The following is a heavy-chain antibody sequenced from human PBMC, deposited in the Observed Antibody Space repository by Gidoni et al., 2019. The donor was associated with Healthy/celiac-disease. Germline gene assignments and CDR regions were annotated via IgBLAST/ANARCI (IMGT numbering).Heavy chain of an antibody. CDR2: IIPIFGTA. J-gene: IGHJ6*02. D-gene: IGHD1-26*01. CDR1: GVTFSSYA. V-gene: IGHV1-69*01. Sequence: QVQLVQSGAEVKKPGSSVKVSCKASGVTFSSYAISWVRQAPGQGLEWMGGIIPIFGTANYAQKFQGRVTITADESTSTAYMELSSLRSEDTAVYYCAGDYRLSGLEGYYYYYGMDVWGQGTTVTVSS. CDR3: AGDYRLSGLEGYYYYYGMDV.